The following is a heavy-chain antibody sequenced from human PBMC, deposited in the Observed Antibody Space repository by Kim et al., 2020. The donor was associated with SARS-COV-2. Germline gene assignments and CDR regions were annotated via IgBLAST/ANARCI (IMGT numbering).Heavy chain of an antibody. D-gene: IGHD3-9*01. V-gene: IGHV4-59*01. J-gene: IGHJ4*02. CDR2: IYYSGST. Sequence: SETLSLTCTVSGGSISSYYWSWIRQPPGKGLEWIGYIYYSGSTNYNPSLKSRVTISVDTSKNQFSLKLSSVTAADTAVYYCAGSAQTEAYYDILRRFDSCGQGTLVTVSS. CDR1: GGSISSYY. CDR3: AGSAQTEAYYDILRRFDS.